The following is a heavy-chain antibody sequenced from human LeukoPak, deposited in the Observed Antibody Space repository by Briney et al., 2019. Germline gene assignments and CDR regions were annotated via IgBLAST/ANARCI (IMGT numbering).Heavy chain of an antibody. D-gene: IGHD2-2*01. J-gene: IGHJ3*02. V-gene: IGHV3-64*02. CDR1: GFTFNSYA. CDR3: ARSNCSTTDCLFNAFDI. Sequence: GGSLRLSCAASGFTFNSYAMHWVRQAPGKGREYVSVIGSNGGSTYYADSVKGRFTISRDNSKNTLYLQMGSLRAEDMAVYYCARSNCSTTDCLFNAFDIWGQGTMVTVSS. CDR2: IGSNGGST.